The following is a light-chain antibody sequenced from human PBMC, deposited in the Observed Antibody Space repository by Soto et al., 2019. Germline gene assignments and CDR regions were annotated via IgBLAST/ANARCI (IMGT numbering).Light chain of an antibody. V-gene: IGLV1-44*01. CDR3: AAWDDRLDVYV. Sequence: QSVLTQPPSASGTPGQIVAISCSGSSSNIGSNTVTWYQQLPETAPKLLIYSTSQRSSGVPGRFSGSKSGASASLSISGLQSEDEADYYCAAWDDRLDVYVFGTGTKVTVL. CDR2: STS. CDR1: SSNIGSNT. J-gene: IGLJ1*01.